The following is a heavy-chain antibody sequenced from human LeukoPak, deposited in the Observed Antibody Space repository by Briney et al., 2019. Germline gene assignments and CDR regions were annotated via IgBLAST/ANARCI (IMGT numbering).Heavy chain of an antibody. J-gene: IGHJ4*02. D-gene: IGHD6-19*01. CDR2: ISYDGSNK. CDR3: ARDADIAVAGHFDC. Sequence: GRSLRLSCATSGFTFSSYAMHWVRQAPGKGLEWVALISYDGSNKYYADSVKGRFTISRDNSKNTLYLQMTSLRAEDTAVCYCARDADIAVAGHFDCWGQGTLVTVSS. V-gene: IGHV3-30*04. CDR1: GFTFSSYA.